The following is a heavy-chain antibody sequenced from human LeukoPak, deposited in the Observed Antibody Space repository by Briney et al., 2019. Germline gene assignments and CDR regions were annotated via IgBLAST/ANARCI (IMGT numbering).Heavy chain of an antibody. D-gene: IGHD5-18*01. CDR2: ISAYNGNT. Sequence: ASVTVSCKASGYTFTSYGISWVRQAPGQGLEWMGWISAYNGNTNYAQKLQGRVTMTTDTSTSTAYMELRSLRSDDTAVYYCARVSVTLYYFDYWGQGTLVTVSS. CDR3: ARVSVTLYYFDY. CDR1: GYTFTSYG. V-gene: IGHV1-18*01. J-gene: IGHJ4*02.